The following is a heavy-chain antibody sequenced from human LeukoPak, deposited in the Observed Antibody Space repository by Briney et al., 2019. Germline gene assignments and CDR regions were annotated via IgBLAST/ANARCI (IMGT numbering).Heavy chain of an antibody. CDR2: INHSGST. J-gene: IGHJ6*03. D-gene: IGHD2-2*01. Sequence: SETLSLTCAVYGGSFSGYYWGWIRQPPGKGLEWIGEINHSGSTNYNPSLKSRVTISVDTSKNQFSLKLSSVTAADTAVYYCARGRCSSTSCYANYYYMDVWGKGTTVTVSS. CDR3: ARGRCSSTSCYANYYYMDV. V-gene: IGHV4-34*01. CDR1: GGSFSGYY.